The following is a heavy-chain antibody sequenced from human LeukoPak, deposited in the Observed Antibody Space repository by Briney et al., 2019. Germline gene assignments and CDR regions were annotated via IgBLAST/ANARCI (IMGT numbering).Heavy chain of an antibody. D-gene: IGHD3-10*01. CDR3: ARIRGGNEGSGSFFDY. Sequence: PGGALILSCAASGFTFSSYEMNWVRQTSGKGLEWFSYISSSGSSIYYADSVKGRFTISRDNAKNSLYLQMNSLRAEDTAVYYCARIRGGNEGSGSFFDYWGQGTLVTVSS. CDR1: GFTFSSYE. J-gene: IGHJ4*02. V-gene: IGHV3-48*03. CDR2: ISSSGSSI.